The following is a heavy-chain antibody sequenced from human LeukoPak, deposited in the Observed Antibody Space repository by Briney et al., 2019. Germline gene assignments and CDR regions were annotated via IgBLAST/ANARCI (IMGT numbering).Heavy chain of an antibody. J-gene: IGHJ4*02. V-gene: IGHV2-5*02. CDR1: GGSISSSSYY. D-gene: IGHD6-13*01. CDR3: AHTAAAGTVGFDS. CDR2: IYWDDDK. Sequence: QTLSLTCAVSGGSISSSSYYWGWIRQPPGKALEWLALIYWDDDKRYSPSLKSRLTITKDTSKNQVVLTMTNMDPVDTATYYCAHTAAAGTVGFDSGGQGTLVTVSS.